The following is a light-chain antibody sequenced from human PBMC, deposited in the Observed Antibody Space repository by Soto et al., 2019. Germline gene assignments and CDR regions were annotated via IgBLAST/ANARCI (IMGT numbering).Light chain of an antibody. CDR3: QQYNNFPPT. V-gene: IGKV3-15*01. CDR1: QSVSSN. CDR2: GVS. Sequence: EIVMTQSPATLSVSPGERATLSCRASQSVSSNLAWYQQKPGQAPRLLIYGVSTRATAIPARFSGSGSGTEFTLTISSLQSEDFAVYYCQQYNNFPPTFGQGTKVEIK. J-gene: IGKJ1*01.